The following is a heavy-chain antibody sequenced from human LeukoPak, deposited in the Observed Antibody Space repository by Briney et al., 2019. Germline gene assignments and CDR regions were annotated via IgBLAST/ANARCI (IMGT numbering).Heavy chain of an antibody. CDR3: AKGTMDGGQYYYDSS. CDR1: GFTFSSYA. V-gene: IGHV3-23*01. D-gene: IGHD3-22*01. CDR2: ISASGGTT. J-gene: IGHJ4*02. Sequence: GGSLRLSCAASGFTFSSYAMSWVRQAPGKGLEWVSAISASGGTTYYADSVKGRFAISRDNSKSTLYLQMNSLRAEDTAVYYCAKGTMDGGQYYYDSSGGQGTLVTVSS.